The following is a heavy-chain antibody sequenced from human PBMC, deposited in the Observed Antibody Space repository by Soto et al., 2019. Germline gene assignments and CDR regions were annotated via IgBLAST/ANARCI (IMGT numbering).Heavy chain of an antibody. V-gene: IGHV4-59*01. Sequence: PSETLSLTYTVSGGSISSYYWSWIRQPPGKGLEWIGYIYYSGSTNYNPSLKSRVTISVDTSKNQFSLKLSSVTAADTAVYYCARGEVSNYYYYYYMDVWGKGTTVTVSS. CDR3: ARGEVSNYYYYYYMDV. CDR1: GGSISSYY. CDR2: IYYSGST. J-gene: IGHJ6*03. D-gene: IGHD4-4*01.